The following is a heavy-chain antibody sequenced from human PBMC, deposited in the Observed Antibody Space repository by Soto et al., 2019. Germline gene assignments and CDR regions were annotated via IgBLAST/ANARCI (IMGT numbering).Heavy chain of an antibody. J-gene: IGHJ4*02. D-gene: IGHD2-2*01. Sequence: EVQLLESGGGLVQPGGSLRLSCAASGFTFSSYAMSWVRQAPGKGLEWVSAISGSGGSTYYADSVKGRFTISRDNSKNTLYLQKNSRRAEDTAVYYCAKAIVVGPAAMTADYWGQGTLVTVSS. CDR3: AKAIVVGPAAMTADY. V-gene: IGHV3-23*01. CDR1: GFTFSSYA. CDR2: ISGSGGST.